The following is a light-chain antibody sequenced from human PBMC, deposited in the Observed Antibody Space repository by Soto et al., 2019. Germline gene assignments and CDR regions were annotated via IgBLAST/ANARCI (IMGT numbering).Light chain of an antibody. CDR2: DVS. J-gene: IGLJ1*01. V-gene: IGLV2-11*01. CDR1: SSDVGGYNF. CDR3: CSYVGSDSSFV. Sequence: SALAQPRLVSGSPGQSVTISCTGTSSDVGGYNFVSWYHQHPGKVPKLMIYDVSIRPSGVPDRFSGSKSGNTASLTISGLQAEDEADYYCCSYVGSDSSFVFGSGTKVTVL.